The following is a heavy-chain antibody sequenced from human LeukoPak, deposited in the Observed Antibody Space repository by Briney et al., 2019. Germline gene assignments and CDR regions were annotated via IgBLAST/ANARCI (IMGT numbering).Heavy chain of an antibody. CDR3: ARTFPDGWLPPFDY. D-gene: IGHD3-9*01. J-gene: IGHJ4*02. V-gene: IGHV4-59*04. Sequence: SETLSLTCTVSGGSISSYYWSWIRQPPAKGLEWTGYIYYSGSTYYNPSLKSRVTISGDTPKNQFSLKLSSVTAADTAVYYCARTFPDGWLPPFDYWGQGTLVTVSS. CDR1: GGSISSYY. CDR2: IYYSGST.